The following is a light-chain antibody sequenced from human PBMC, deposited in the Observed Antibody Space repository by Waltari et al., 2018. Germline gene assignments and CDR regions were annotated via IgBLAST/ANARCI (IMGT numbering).Light chain of an antibody. J-gene: IGLJ2*01. CDR1: SSDVGGYNY. CDR3: GSYSSSSPLV. Sequence: QSALTQPASVSGSPGQSITIACTGTSSDVGGYNYVSWYQQHPGKAPKLMIYDVSYRPSGVSNRFSGSKSATTAFLTISGLQAEDEGEYHCGSYSSSSPLVFGGGTKLTVL. CDR2: DVS. V-gene: IGLV2-14*03.